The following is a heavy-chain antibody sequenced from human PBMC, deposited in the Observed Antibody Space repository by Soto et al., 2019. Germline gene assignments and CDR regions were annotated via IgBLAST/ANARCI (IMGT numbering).Heavy chain of an antibody. V-gene: IGHV1-69*06. Sequence: SVKVSCKASGGTFSSYAISWVRQAPGQGLEWMGGIIPIFGTANYAQKFQGRVTITADKSTSTAYMELSSLRSEDTAVYYCARGPVDRVATMLTSAHYYYYGMDVWGQ. CDR2: IIPIFGTA. J-gene: IGHJ6*02. CDR3: ARGPVDRVATMLTSAHYYYYGMDV. CDR1: GGTFSSYA. D-gene: IGHD5-12*01.